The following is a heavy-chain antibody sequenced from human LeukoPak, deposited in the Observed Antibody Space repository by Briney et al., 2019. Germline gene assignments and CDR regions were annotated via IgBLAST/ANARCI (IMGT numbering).Heavy chain of an antibody. CDR3: ARGRRWLQGDY. CDR1: GGSISSSSYY. D-gene: IGHD5-24*01. CDR2: IYYSGST. V-gene: IGHV4-39*07. Sequence: SETLSLTCTVSGGSISSSSYYWGWIRQPPGKGLEWIGSIYYSGSTYYNPSLKSRVTISVDTSKNQFSLKLSSVTAADTAVYYCARGRRWLQGDYWGQGTLVTVSS. J-gene: IGHJ4*01.